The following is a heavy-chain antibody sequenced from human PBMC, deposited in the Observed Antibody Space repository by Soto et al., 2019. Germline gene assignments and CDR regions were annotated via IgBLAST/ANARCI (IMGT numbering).Heavy chain of an antibody. D-gene: IGHD3-22*01. CDR2: ISYDGSNK. CDR3: ARDETYYYDSSGYNYYYYGMDV. CDR1: GFTFSSYA. V-gene: IGHV3-30-3*01. Sequence: GGSLRLSCAASGFTFSSYAMHWVRQAPGKGLEWVAVISYDGSNKYYADSVKGRFTISRDNSKNTLYLQMNSLRAEDTAVYYCARDETYYYDSSGYNYYYYGMDVWGQGTTVTVSS. J-gene: IGHJ6*02.